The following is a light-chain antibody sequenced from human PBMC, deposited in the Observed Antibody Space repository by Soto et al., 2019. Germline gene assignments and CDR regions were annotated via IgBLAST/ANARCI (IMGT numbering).Light chain of an antibody. CDR3: QQYGSSPWT. V-gene: IGKV3-20*01. J-gene: IGKJ1*01. Sequence: EIVLTQSPGTLSLSPGERATLSCRASQSVSSSYLAWYQQKPGQAPRPLIYGASSRAIGIPDRFSGSGSGTDFTLTISRLEPEDFAVYYCQQYGSSPWTFGQGTKVEGK. CDR2: GAS. CDR1: QSVSSSY.